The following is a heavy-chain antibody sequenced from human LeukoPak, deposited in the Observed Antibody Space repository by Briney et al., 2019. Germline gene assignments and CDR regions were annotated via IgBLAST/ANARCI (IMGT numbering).Heavy chain of an antibody. J-gene: IGHJ4*02. D-gene: IGHD2-21*01. CDR2: IRGSGGST. CDR3: AKGTQETMWN. CDR1: GXTFSSYA. Sequence: GGSLRLSCAASGXTFSSYAVSWVRQAPGKGLEWVSAIRGSGGSTYYADSVKGRFTISRDNSKNTLYLQMNSLRAEDTAVYYCAKGTQETMWNWGQGTLVTVSS. V-gene: IGHV3-23*01.